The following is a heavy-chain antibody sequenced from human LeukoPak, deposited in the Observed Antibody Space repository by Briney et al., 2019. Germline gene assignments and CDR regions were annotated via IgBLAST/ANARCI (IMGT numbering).Heavy chain of an antibody. CDR2: ISAYNGNT. Sequence: ASVKVPCKASGYTFTSYGISWVRQAPGQELEWMGWISAYNGNTNYAQKLQGRVTMTTDTSTSTAYMELRSLRSDDTAVYYCATDRNTAMAAFDYWGQGTLVTVSS. J-gene: IGHJ4*02. D-gene: IGHD5-18*01. CDR1: GYTFTSYG. V-gene: IGHV1-18*04. CDR3: ATDRNTAMAAFDY.